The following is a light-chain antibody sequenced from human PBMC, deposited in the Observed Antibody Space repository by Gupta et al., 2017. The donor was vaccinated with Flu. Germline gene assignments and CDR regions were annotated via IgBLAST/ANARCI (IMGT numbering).Light chain of an antibody. CDR1: QSVSSSY. V-gene: IGKV3-20*01. CDR2: GAS. CDR3: QQESSSPGT. J-gene: IGKJ2*01. Sequence: EIVLTQSPGTLSLSPGERATLSCRASQSVSSSYLAWYQQKPGQAPRLLIYGASSRATGIPDRFSGSGYGTDFTLTISRRESEDFAVYYCQQESSSPGTFGQGTKLDIK.